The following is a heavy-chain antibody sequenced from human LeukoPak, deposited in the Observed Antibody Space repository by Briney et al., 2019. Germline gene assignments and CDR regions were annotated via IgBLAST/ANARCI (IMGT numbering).Heavy chain of an antibody. Sequence: PSETLSLTCTVSGGSISSGGYYWSWIRQHPGKGLEWIGYIYYSGSTYYNPSLKSRVTISVDTPKNQFSLKLSSVTAADTAVYCARGARAAAGTFWFDPWGQGTLVTVSS. CDR1: GGSISSGGYY. D-gene: IGHD6-13*01. CDR3: ARGARAAAGTFWFDP. V-gene: IGHV4-31*03. J-gene: IGHJ5*02. CDR2: IYYSGST.